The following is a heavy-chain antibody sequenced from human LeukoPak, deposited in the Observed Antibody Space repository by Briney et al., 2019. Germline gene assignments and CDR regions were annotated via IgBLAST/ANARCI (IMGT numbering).Heavy chain of an antibody. J-gene: IGHJ4*02. CDR2: INHSGST. CDR3: ARGWESRYFDY. D-gene: IGHD1-26*01. Sequence: SETLSLTCAVYGGSFSGYYWNWIRQPPGKGLEWIGEINHSGSTNYNPSLKSRVTISVDTSKNQFSLKLSSVTAADTAVYYCARGWESRYFDYWGQGTLVTVSS. CDR1: GGSFSGYY. V-gene: IGHV4-34*01.